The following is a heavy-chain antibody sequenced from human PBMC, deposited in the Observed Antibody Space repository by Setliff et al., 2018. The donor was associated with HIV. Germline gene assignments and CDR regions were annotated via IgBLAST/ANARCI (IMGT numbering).Heavy chain of an antibody. CDR3: ARTRGYSLYYFDY. CDR2: IYRSGST. CDR1: GGSISSGGYY. J-gene: IGHJ4*02. V-gene: IGHV4-61*09. Sequence: SETLSLTCTVSGGSISSGGYYWSWIRQPAGKGLEWIGHIYRSGSTNYNPSLKSRLTISLDKSKNQFSLKLSSVTAADTAVYYCARTRGYSLYYFDYWGQGTLVTVSS. D-gene: IGHD5-18*01.